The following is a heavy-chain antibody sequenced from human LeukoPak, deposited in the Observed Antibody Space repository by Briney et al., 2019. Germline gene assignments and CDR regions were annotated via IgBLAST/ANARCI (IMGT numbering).Heavy chain of an antibody. D-gene: IGHD6-6*01. Sequence: GGSLRLSCAASGFTFNSYNMNWVRQAPGKGLEWVSYISSSSSTIYYADSVKGRFTISRDSAKTSLFLQMNSLRDEDAAVYYCARAYSSSSGRDAFDSWGLGTLVTVSS. CDR1: GFTFNSYN. J-gene: IGHJ3*02. CDR2: ISSSSSTI. CDR3: ARAYSSSSGRDAFDS. V-gene: IGHV3-48*02.